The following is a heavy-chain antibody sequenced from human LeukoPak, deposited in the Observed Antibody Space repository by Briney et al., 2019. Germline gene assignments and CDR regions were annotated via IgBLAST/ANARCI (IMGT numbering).Heavy chain of an antibody. Sequence: SETLSLTCTVSGGSISSSSYYWGWIRQPPGKGLERIGSIYYSGSTYYNPSLKSRVTISVDTSKNQFSLKLSSVTAADTAVYYCASIAAPDAFDIWGQGTMVTVSS. CDR1: GGSISSSSYY. CDR3: ASIAAPDAFDI. V-gene: IGHV4-39*01. J-gene: IGHJ3*02. CDR2: IYYSGST. D-gene: IGHD6-13*01.